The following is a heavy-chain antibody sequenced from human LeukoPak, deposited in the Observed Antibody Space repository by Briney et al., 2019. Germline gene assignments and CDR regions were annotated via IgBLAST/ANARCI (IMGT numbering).Heavy chain of an antibody. CDR2: ISYDGSSK. Sequence: GGSLRLSCTASGFTFSSTGMHWIRQAPGKGLDWVASISYDGSSKKYVDSVKGRFTISRDNSKRTLYLQMNSLRSEDTAVYYCAKEGLRFFDFWGQGTLVTVSS. J-gene: IGHJ4*02. D-gene: IGHD5-12*01. CDR3: AKEGLRFFDF. CDR1: GFTFSSTG. V-gene: IGHV3-30*18.